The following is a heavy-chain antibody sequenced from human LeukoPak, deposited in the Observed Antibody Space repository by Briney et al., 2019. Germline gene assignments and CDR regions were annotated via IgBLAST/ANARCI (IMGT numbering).Heavy chain of an antibody. D-gene: IGHD3-22*01. J-gene: IGHJ4*02. CDR2: IIPILGIA. CDR1: GGTFSSYA. CDR3: ARGGVYDSSGYMDY. V-gene: IGHV1-69*04. Sequence: ASVKVSCKASGGTFSSYAISWVRQAPGQGLEWMGRIIPILGIANYAQKFQGRVTITADKSTSTAYMELSSLRSEDMAVYYCARGGVYDSSGYMDYWGQGTLVTVSS.